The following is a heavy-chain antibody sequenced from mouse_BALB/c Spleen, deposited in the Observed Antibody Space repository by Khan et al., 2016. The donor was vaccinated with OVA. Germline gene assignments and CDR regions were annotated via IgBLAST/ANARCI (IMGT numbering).Heavy chain of an antibody. D-gene: IGHD6-1*01. CDR2: INTYTGEP. J-gene: IGHJ1*01. V-gene: IGHV9-3-1*01. CDR1: GDTFTNYG. Sequence: QIQLVQSGPELKKPGETVKISCKASGDTFTNYGMNWVKQAPGKGLKWMGWINTYTGEPTYADDFKGRFAFSLETSANTAYLQINNLKNEDTATYFCARSASYWFFDVWGAGTTVTVSS. CDR3: ARSASYWFFDV.